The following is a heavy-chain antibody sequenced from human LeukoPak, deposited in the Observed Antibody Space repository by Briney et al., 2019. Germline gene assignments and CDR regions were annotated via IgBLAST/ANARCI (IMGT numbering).Heavy chain of an antibody. CDR1: GDSISSYY. J-gene: IGHJ3*02. Sequence: SETLSLTCTVSGDSISSYYWSWIRQPPGKGLECIGYIYYGGSTNYNPSLKSRVTISVDKSKNQFSLKLSSVTAADTAIYYCARVRSVGGNPHAFNIWGQGTMVTVSS. D-gene: IGHD4-23*01. V-gene: IGHV4-59*01. CDR2: IYYGGST. CDR3: ARVRSVGGNPHAFNI.